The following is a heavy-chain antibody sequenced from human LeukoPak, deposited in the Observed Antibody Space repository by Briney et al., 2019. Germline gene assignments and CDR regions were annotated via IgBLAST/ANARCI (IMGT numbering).Heavy chain of an antibody. CDR1: GGSISSGDYY. CDR2: IYYSGST. V-gene: IGHV4-30-4*08. D-gene: IGHD2-2*01. CDR3: ARADWDQLPPVADY. Sequence: PSQTLSLTCTVSGGSISSGDYYWSWIRQPPGKGLGWIGYIYYSGSTYYNPSLKSRVTISVDTSKNQFSLKLSSVTAADTAVYYCARADWDQLPPVADYWGQGTLVTVSS. J-gene: IGHJ4*02.